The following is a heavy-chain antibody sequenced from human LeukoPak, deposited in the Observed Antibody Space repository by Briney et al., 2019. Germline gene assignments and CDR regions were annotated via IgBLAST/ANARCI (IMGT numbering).Heavy chain of an antibody. CDR2: IYPGDSDT. CDR1: GYSFSNYW. Sequence: GESLKISCKASGYSFSNYWIGWVRQMPGKGLEWMGMIYPGDSDTRYSPSFQGQVTISADKSISTVYLQWNSLKASDTAVYYCARLQTGSGWYEGFDSWGQGTLVTVSS. J-gene: IGHJ4*02. CDR3: ARLQTGSGWYEGFDS. V-gene: IGHV5-51*01. D-gene: IGHD6-19*01.